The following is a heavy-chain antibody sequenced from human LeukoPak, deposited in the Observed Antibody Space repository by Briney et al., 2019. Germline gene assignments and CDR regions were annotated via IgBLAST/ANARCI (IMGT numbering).Heavy chain of an antibody. V-gene: IGHV4-4*07. CDR3: ARAAEYSSGWYLFDY. J-gene: IGHJ4*02. D-gene: IGHD6-19*01. CDR2: IYPTGST. Sequence: PSETLSLTCTVSGGSISSFYWTWIRQPAGKGLEWIGRIYPTGSTNYNPSLKSRVTMSVDTSKNQFSLELSSVTAADTAMYYCARAAEYSSGWYLFDYWGQGTLVTVSA. CDR1: GGSISSFY.